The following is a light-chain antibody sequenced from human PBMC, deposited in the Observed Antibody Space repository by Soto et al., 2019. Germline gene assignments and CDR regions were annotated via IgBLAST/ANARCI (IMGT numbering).Light chain of an antibody. CDR1: SSNIGAGYD. Sequence: QSVLTQPPSVSGAPGQRVTISCTGSSSNIGAGYDVHWYQQLPGTAPKLLIYGNSNRPSGVPDRFSGSKSGTSASLAITGLLAEDEADYYCLSYDSSLSGSKVFGRGTKLAVL. V-gene: IGLV1-40*01. CDR3: LSYDSSLSGSKV. J-gene: IGLJ3*02. CDR2: GNS.